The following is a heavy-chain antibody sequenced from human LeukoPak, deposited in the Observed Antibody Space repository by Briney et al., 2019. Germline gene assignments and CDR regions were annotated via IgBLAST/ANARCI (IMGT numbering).Heavy chain of an antibody. CDR1: GGSISSGDYY. CDR3: ATFIAVAGNFDY. D-gene: IGHD6-19*01. Sequence: SQTLSLTCTVSGGSISSGDYYWSWIRQPPGKGLEWIGYIYYSGSTYYNPSLKSRVTISVVTSKNQFSLKLSSVTAADTAVYYCATFIAVAGNFDYWGQGTLVTVSS. V-gene: IGHV4-30-4*01. J-gene: IGHJ4*02. CDR2: IYYSGST.